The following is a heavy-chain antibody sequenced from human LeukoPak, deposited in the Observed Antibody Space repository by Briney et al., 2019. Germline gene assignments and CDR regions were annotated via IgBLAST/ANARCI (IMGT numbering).Heavy chain of an antibody. V-gene: IGHV3-7*01. CDR1: GFTFSSYA. D-gene: IGHD3-3*01. J-gene: IGHJ4*02. Sequence: GGSLRLSCAASGFTFSSYAMSWVRQAPGRGLEWVANIKQDGSEKYYVDSVKGRFTISRDNAKNSLYLQMNTLRPEDTAVYYCARERQNKDFWSGGDYWGQGTLVTVSS. CDR2: IKQDGSEK. CDR3: ARERQNKDFWSGGDY.